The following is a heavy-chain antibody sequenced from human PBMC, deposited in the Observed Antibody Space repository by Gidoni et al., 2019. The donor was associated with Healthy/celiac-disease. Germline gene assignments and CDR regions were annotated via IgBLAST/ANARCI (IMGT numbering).Heavy chain of an antibody. CDR2: IIPIFGTA. J-gene: IGHJ6*03. D-gene: IGHD4-17*01. CDR1: GGTFSSYA. Sequence: QVQLVQSGAEVKKPGSSVKVSCKASGGTFSSYAISWVRQAPGQGLEWMGGIIPIFGTANYAQKFQGRVTITADKSTSTAYMELSSLRSEDTAVYYCARVFMYGDPADRSGAYYYYMDVWGKGTTVTVSS. CDR3: ARVFMYGDPADRSGAYYYYMDV. V-gene: IGHV1-69*06.